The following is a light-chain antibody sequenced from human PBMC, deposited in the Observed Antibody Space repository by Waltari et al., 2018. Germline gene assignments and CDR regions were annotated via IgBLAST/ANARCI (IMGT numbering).Light chain of an antibody. CDR1: QSVLYSSKNKNY. Sequence: DIVMTQSPASLAVSLGERATINCKSSQSVLYSSKNKNYLAWYQQKPGQPPKLLIYWASTLESGVPDRFSGSGSGTDFTLTISSLQAEDLAVYYCQQYYSTPLTFGPGTKVDIK. J-gene: IGKJ3*01. CDR3: QQYYSTPLT. CDR2: WAS. V-gene: IGKV4-1*01.